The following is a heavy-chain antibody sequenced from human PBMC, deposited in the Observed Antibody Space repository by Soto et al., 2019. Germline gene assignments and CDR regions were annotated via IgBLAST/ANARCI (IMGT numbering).Heavy chain of an antibody. CDR3: AREYCSGGSCYRYYYYYGMDV. D-gene: IGHD2-15*01. V-gene: IGHV3-30-3*01. CDR1: GFTFSNYA. J-gene: IGHJ6*02. Sequence: GGSLRLSCAASGFTFSNYAMHWVRQAPGKGPEWVAAISYDGSNKYYADSVKGRFTISRDNSKNTLYLQMNSLRAEGTAVYYCAREYCSGGSCYRYYYYYGMDVWGQGTTVTVSS. CDR2: ISYDGSNK.